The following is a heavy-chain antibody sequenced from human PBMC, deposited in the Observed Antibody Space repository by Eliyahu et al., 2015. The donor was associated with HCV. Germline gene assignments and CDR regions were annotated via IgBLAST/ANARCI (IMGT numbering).Heavy chain of an antibody. Sequence: EVQLVQSGAEVKKPGXSLKISCKGSGYSFTSYWIGWVRQMPGKGLEWMGIIYPGDSDTRYSPSFQGQVTISADKSISTAYLQWSSLKASDTAMYYCARHSEVVVVPAAIGHYYYGMDVWGQGTTVTVSS. J-gene: IGHJ6*02. CDR3: ARHSEVVVVPAAIGHYYYGMDV. V-gene: IGHV5-51*01. CDR2: IYPGDSDT. CDR1: GYSFTSYW. D-gene: IGHD2-2*02.